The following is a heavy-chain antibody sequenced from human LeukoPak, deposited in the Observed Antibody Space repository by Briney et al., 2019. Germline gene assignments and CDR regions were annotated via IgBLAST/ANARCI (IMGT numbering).Heavy chain of an antibody. V-gene: IGHV1-69*05. D-gene: IGHD3-9*01. Sequence: ASVKVSCKASGGTFSSYAISWVRQAPGQGLEWMGGIIPIFGTANYAQKFQGRVTITTDESTSTAYMELSSLRSEDTAVYYCARDQEFRGYFDWLPHAFDIWGQGTMVTVSS. CDR3: ARDQEFRGYFDWLPHAFDI. CDR1: GGTFSSYA. CDR2: IIPIFGTA. J-gene: IGHJ3*02.